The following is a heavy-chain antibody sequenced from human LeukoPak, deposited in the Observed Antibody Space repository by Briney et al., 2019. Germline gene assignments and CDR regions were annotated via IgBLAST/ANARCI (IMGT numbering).Heavy chain of an antibody. D-gene: IGHD4-17*01. V-gene: IGHV3-48*03. CDR2: ISSSGSTI. CDR3: ARDTVTTLIPLPAFDI. CDR1: GFTFSSYE. Sequence: PGGSLRLSCAASGFTFSSYEMNWVRQAPGKGLEWVSYISSSGSTIYYADSVKGRFTISRDNAKNSLYLQMNSLRAEDTAVYYCARDTVTTLIPLPAFDIWGQGTMVTVSS. J-gene: IGHJ3*02.